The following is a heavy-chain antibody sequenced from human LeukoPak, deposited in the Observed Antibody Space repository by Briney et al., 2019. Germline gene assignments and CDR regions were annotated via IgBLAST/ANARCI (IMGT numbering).Heavy chain of an antibody. D-gene: IGHD3-22*01. CDR2: IYYSGST. CDR1: GGSISSYY. V-gene: IGHV4-59*08. CDR3: ARHRPSGYYEFDY. J-gene: IGHJ4*02. Sequence: PSETLSLTCTVSGGSISSYYWSWIRQPPGKGLEWIGYIYYSGSTNYNPSLKSRVTISVDTSKNQFSLKLSSVTAADTAVYYCARHRPSGYYEFDYWGQGTLVTVSS.